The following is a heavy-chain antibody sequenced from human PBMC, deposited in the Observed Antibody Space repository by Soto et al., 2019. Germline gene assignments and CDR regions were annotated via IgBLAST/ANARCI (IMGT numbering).Heavy chain of an antibody. D-gene: IGHD3-3*01. Sequence: PGGSLRLSCAASGVIFSGYGMHWVRQAPGKGLEWVAVIRFDGSNIYYADSVKGRFTISRDNSKNTLYLQMDSLRADDTAVNYWAREGGGDATFFGYFNYGGQGALFTVSS. CDR1: GVIFSGYG. CDR2: IRFDGSNI. CDR3: AREGGGDATFFGYFNY. V-gene: IGHV3-33*01. J-gene: IGHJ4*02.